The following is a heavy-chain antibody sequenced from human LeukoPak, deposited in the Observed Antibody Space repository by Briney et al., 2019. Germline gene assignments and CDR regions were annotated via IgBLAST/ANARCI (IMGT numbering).Heavy chain of an antibody. Sequence: ASVKVSCKASGYTFTGYYMHWVRQAPGQGLEWMGWINPNSGGTNYAQEFQGRVTMTRDTSISTAYMELSRLRSDDTAVYYCARYPGTTSYPFDYWGQGTLVTVSS. D-gene: IGHD1-1*01. CDR1: GYTFTGYY. CDR3: ARYPGTTSYPFDY. CDR2: INPNSGGT. V-gene: IGHV1-2*02. J-gene: IGHJ4*02.